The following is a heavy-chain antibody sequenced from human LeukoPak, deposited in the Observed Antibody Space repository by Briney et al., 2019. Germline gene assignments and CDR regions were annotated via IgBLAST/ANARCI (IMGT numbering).Heavy chain of an antibody. CDR3: ARDMVGAVAGTSAGNY. CDR2: IRYDGSNK. J-gene: IGHJ4*02. V-gene: IGHV3-30*02. Sequence: GGSLRLSCAASGFTFSSYGMHWVRQAPGKGLEWVAFIRYDGSNKYYADSVKGRFTISRDNAKNSLYLQMSSLRAEDTAVYYCARDMVGAVAGTSAGNYWGQGTLVTVSS. D-gene: IGHD6-19*01. CDR1: GFTFSSYG.